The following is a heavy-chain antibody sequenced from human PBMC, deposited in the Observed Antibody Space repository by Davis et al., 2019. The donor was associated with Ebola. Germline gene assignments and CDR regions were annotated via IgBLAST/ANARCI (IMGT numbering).Heavy chain of an antibody. CDR3: ARDPSIAALKGDP. J-gene: IGHJ5*02. CDR2: INPSGGST. V-gene: IGHV1-46*01. Sequence: ASVKVSCQASGYTFTSYYMHWVRQAPGQGLEWMGIINPSGGSTSYAQKFQGRVTMTRDTSTSTVYMELSSLRSEDTAVYYCARDPSIAALKGDPWGQGTLVTVSS. CDR1: GYTFTSYY. D-gene: IGHD6-6*01.